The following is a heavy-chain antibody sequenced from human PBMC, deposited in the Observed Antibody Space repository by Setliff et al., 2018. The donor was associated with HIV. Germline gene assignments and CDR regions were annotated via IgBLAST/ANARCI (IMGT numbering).Heavy chain of an antibody. D-gene: IGHD6-19*01. CDR1: GYTFTSYD. CDR2: MNPNSGNT. Sequence: ASVKVSCKASGYTFTSYDINWVRQATGQGLEWMGWMNPNSGNTGYAQKFQGRVTMTRNTSISTAYMELSSLRSEDTAVYYCARGEGSIAVAGIDERYAFDIWGQGTMVTVSS. CDR3: ARGEGSIAVAGIDERYAFDI. V-gene: IGHV1-8*01. J-gene: IGHJ3*02.